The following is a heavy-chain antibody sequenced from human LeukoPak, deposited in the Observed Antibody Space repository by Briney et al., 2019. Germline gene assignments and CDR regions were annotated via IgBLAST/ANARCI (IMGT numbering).Heavy chain of an antibody. Sequence: GGSLRLSCVASGFTFDNYEMNWLRQSPGKGPEWLAHITSSGGTIYYADSVKGRFIISRDNAKNSVYLQMNNLRAEDTAVYYCARPNNWRGWYFDVWGRGTLVTVSS. J-gene: IGHJ2*01. CDR3: ARPNNWRGWYFDV. V-gene: IGHV3-48*03. CDR2: ITSSGGTI. D-gene: IGHD1-20*01. CDR1: GFTFDNYE.